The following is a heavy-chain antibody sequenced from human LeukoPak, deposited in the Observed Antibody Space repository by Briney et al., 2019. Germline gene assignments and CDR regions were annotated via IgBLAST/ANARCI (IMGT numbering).Heavy chain of an antibody. Sequence: GSLRLSCAASGFTFTIFGLNWVHQAPGKVPEWVSYIDARSGITYYADSVQGRFTISRDNAQESVFLQMNSLRADDTAVYYCARTYDFGRGPPGDAFDNWGPGTLVTVSS. J-gene: IGHJ3*02. D-gene: IGHD3-3*01. CDR1: GFTFTIFG. CDR2: IDARSGIT. V-gene: IGHV3-48*01. CDR3: ARTYDFGRGPPGDAFDN.